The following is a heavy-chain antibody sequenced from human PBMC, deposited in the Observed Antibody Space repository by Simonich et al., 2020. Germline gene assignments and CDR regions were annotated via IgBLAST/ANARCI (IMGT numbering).Heavy chain of an antibody. D-gene: IGHD4-4*01. CDR1: GFTFSSYW. Sequence: EVQLVESGGGLVQPGGSLSLSCAASGFTFSSYWMHWVRQAPGKGLGWVYSINRDGSSTNDADSVKGRFTISRDNAKNTLYLQMNSLRAEDTAVYYCARDYSNYDAFDIWGQGTMVTVSS. V-gene: IGHV3-74*01. J-gene: IGHJ3*02. CDR3: ARDYSNYDAFDI. CDR2: INRDGSST.